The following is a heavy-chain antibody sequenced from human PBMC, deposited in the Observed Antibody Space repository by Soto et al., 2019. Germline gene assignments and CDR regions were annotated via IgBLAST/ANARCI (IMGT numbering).Heavy chain of an antibody. CDR2: ISGSGGST. D-gene: IGHD3-3*01. CDR3: AKGGKGLRFLEWLSRNWFDP. CDR1: GFTFSSYA. Sequence: GGSLRLSCAASGFTFSSYAMSWVRQAPGKGLEWVPAISGSGGSTYYADSVKGRFTISRDNSKNTLYLQMNSLRAEDTAVYYCAKGGKGLRFLEWLSRNWFDPWGQGTLVTVSS. J-gene: IGHJ5*02. V-gene: IGHV3-23*01.